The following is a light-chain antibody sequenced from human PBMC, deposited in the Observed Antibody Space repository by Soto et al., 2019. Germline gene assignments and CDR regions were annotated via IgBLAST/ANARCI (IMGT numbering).Light chain of an antibody. V-gene: IGLV2-14*01. CDR3: SSYTSSSTLRGV. J-gene: IGLJ2*01. Sequence: QSALTQPASVSGSPGQSITISCTGTSSDVGGYNYVSWYQQHPGKAPKLMIYEVSNRPSGVSNRFSDSKSGNTASLTISGLQAEDEADYYCSSYTSSSTLRGVFGGGTKLTVL. CDR2: EVS. CDR1: SSDVGGYNY.